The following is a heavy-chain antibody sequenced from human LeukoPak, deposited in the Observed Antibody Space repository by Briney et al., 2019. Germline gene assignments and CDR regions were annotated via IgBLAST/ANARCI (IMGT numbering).Heavy chain of an antibody. V-gene: IGHV4-38-2*02. J-gene: IGHJ5*02. CDR2: IYSGSGST. CDR1: GYSIINGYY. CDR3: ARLISGRLGSGRRVT. D-gene: IGHD3-10*01. Sequence: SETLSLTCSVTGYSIINGYYWGWIRQPPGKGLDWIGSIYSGSGSTYYSPSLKSRVTISVDTSKSQFSLKLNSVTAADTAVYYCARLISGRLGSGRRVTWGRGTMVTVSS.